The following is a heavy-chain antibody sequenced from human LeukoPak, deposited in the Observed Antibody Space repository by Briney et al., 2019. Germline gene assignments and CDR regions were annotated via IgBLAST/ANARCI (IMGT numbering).Heavy chain of an antibody. CDR3: ARDTVRFAPSHPERAAFDV. J-gene: IGHJ3*01. D-gene: IGHD3-3*01. CDR2: ISTTNGDT. Sequence: ASVRVSCKATGYTFTNFGISWVRQAPGQGLEFMGWISTTNGDTNYVLKVQGRVTMTTDASSTTAYMELRNLRSDDSGVYYCARDTVRFAPSHPERAAFDVWGQGTMVTVSS. CDR1: GYTFTNFG. V-gene: IGHV1-18*01.